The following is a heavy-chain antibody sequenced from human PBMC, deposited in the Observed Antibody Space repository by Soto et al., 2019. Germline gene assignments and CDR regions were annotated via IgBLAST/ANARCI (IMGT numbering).Heavy chain of an antibody. CDR2: ISSSSIYI. J-gene: IGHJ6*02. Sequence: EVQPVASGGGLVKPGGSLRLSCAASGFTFSSYSLNWVRQAPGKGLEWVSSISSSSIYIYYADSVKGRFTISRDKAKNSLYLQMNSLRAEDTAVYYCARVDDLWPLDVWGQGTTVTVSS. CDR3: ARVDDLWPLDV. D-gene: IGHD3-3*01. CDR1: GFTFSSYS. V-gene: IGHV3-21*01.